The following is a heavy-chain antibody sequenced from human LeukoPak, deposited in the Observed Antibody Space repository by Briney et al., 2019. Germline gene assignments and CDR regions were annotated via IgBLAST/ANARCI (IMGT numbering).Heavy chain of an antibody. J-gene: IGHJ6*02. CDR1: GGSISSYY. D-gene: IGHD2-15*01. CDR3: ARDGSQGYCSGGSCFYNGMDV. CDR2: IYYSGST. Sequence: SETLSLTCTVSGGSISSYYWSWLRQPPGEGREWIGYIYYSGSTNYNPSLKSRVTISVDTSKNQFSLKLSSVTAADTAVYYCARDGSQGYCSGGSCFYNGMDVWGQGTTVTVSS. V-gene: IGHV4-59*01.